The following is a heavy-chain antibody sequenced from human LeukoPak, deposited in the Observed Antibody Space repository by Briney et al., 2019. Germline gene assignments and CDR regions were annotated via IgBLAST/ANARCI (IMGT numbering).Heavy chain of an antibody. D-gene: IGHD6-19*01. J-gene: IGHJ4*02. Sequence: ASVKVSCKASGYTFTSYDINWVRQATGQGLEWMGWTNPNSGNTGYAQKFQGRVTMTRNTSISTAYMELSSLRSEDTAVYYCARALRKAVAGTLYYFDYWGQGTLVTVSS. CDR1: GYTFTSYD. CDR2: TNPNSGNT. V-gene: IGHV1-8*01. CDR3: ARALRKAVAGTLYYFDY.